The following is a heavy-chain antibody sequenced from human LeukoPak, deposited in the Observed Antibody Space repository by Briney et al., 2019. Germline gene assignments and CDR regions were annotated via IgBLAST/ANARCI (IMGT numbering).Heavy chain of an antibody. CDR1: GYTFTTYA. J-gene: IGHJ6*02. Sequence: GASVKVSCKASGYTFTTYAINWVRQAPGQRLEWMGWINTGNGNTKYSQKLQGRVTMTTDTSTSTAYMELRSLRSDDTAVYYCARPFWSGPWTGYYYGMDVWGHGTTVTVSS. CDR2: INTGNGNT. CDR3: ARPFWSGPWTGYYYGMDV. D-gene: IGHD3-3*01. V-gene: IGHV1-3*04.